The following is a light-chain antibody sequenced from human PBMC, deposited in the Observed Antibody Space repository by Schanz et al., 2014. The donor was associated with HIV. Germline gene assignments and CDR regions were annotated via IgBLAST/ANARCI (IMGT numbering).Light chain of an antibody. CDR3: CSYAGSSTWV. V-gene: IGLV2-23*02. CDR2: DVS. CDR1: SSDVGAYNS. J-gene: IGLJ2*01. Sequence: QSALTQPASVSGSPGQSITISCTGTSSDVGAYNSVSWFQQYPGKAPKLIIYDVSNRPSGVSNRFSGSKSANTASLTISGLQAEDEADYYCCSYAGSSTWVFGGGTKLTVL.